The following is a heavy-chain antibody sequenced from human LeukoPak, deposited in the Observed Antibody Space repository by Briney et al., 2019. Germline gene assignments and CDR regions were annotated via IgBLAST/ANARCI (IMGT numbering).Heavy chain of an antibody. D-gene: IGHD7-27*01. V-gene: IGHV3-30*09. CDR3: ATIGDRRTGELYRIDY. J-gene: IGHJ4*02. CDR1: GFTFSSYA. Sequence: PGESLRLSCAASGFTFSSYAMHWVRQAPGKGLEWVAVVSYDGSNKYYADSVKGRFAISRDNSKNTLYLQMNSLRAEDAAVYYCATIGDRRTGELYRIDYWGQGTLVTVSS. CDR2: VSYDGSNK.